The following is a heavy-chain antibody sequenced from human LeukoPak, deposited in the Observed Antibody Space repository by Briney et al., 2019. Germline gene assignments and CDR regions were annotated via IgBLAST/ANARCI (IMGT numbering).Heavy chain of an antibody. CDR3: ARDRLLEDREYNYYYYMDV. CDR1: GFTFSDYY. V-gene: IGHV3-11*06. Sequence: PGGSLRLSCAASGFTFSDYYMSWIRQAPGKGLEWVSSISSSSSYIYYAGSVKGRFTISRDNAKNSLYLQMNSLRVEDTAVYYCARDRLLEDREYNYYYYMDVWGKGTTVTVSS. J-gene: IGHJ6*03. D-gene: IGHD3-3*01. CDR2: ISSSSSYI.